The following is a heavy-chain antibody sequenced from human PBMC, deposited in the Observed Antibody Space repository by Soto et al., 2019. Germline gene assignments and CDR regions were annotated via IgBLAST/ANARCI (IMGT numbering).Heavy chain of an antibody. J-gene: IGHJ6*02. CDR2: IIPIFGTA. Sequence: QVQLVQSGAEVKKPGSSVKVSCKASGGTFSSYAISWVRQAPGQGLEWMGGIIPIFGTANYAQKFQGRVTITADESTSIADMELSSLISDDTAVYYCARGFVVVSANHYYGMDVWGQGTTVTVSS. CDR1: GGTFSSYA. D-gene: IGHD2-15*01. V-gene: IGHV1-69*12. CDR3: ARGFVVVSANHYYGMDV.